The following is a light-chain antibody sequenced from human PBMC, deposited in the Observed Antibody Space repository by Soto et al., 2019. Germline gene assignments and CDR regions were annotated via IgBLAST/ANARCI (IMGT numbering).Light chain of an antibody. CDR1: ETISSHY. Sequence: EIVLMQSPDTLSLSPGERATLSCRASETISSHYIARYQQKPGQAPRLLIFGASTRATGIPDRFSGSWSGTDFTLTISRLEPEDFAVYYCQNFGDSPFTFGPGTKVDIK. CDR3: QNFGDSPFT. J-gene: IGKJ3*01. CDR2: GAS. V-gene: IGKV3-20*01.